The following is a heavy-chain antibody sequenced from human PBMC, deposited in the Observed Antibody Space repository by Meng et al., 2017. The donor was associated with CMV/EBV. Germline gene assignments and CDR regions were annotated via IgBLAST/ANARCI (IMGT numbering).Heavy chain of an antibody. Sequence: SGTLSLTCTVSGGSISSSSYYWGWIRQPPGKGLEWIGSIYYSGSTYYNPSLKSRVTISVDTSKNQFSLKLSSVTAADTAVYYCARHVHDFWSGYYPPYYYYGMDVWGQGTTVTVSS. J-gene: IGHJ6*02. CDR3: ARHVHDFWSGYYPPYYYYGMDV. D-gene: IGHD3-3*01. V-gene: IGHV4-39*01. CDR1: GGSISSSSYY. CDR2: IYYSGST.